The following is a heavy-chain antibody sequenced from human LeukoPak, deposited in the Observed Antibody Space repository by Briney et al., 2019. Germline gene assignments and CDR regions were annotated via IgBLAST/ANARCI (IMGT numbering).Heavy chain of an antibody. J-gene: IGHJ4*02. CDR3: ARMEGPIVVVTAIGFDY. D-gene: IGHD2-21*02. CDR1: GYTFTSYG. V-gene: IGHV1-18*01. CDR2: ISAYNGNT. Sequence: ASVKVSCKASGYTFTSYGISWVRQAPGQGLEWMGWISAYNGNTNYAQKLQGRVTMTTDTSTSTAYMELRSLRSDDTAVYYCARMEGPIVVVTAIGFDYWGQGTLVTVSS.